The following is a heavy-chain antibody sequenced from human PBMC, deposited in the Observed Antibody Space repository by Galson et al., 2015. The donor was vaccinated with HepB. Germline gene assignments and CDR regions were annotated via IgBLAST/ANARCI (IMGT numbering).Heavy chain of an antibody. CDR3: CRKPVVGDRYMGMVV. CDR2: MKGKANSGTI. V-gene: IGHV3-49*04. D-gene: IGHD5-24*01. J-gene: IGHJ6*02. Sequence: SLRLSCAASGFTFGDDAVAWVRQAPGKGLEWVAFMKGKANSGTIMYGASVRGRFSISSDDARSIAYLQMDSLKTADTAVYYCCRKPVVGDRYMGMVVWGQGTTVTVSS. CDR1: GFTFGDDA.